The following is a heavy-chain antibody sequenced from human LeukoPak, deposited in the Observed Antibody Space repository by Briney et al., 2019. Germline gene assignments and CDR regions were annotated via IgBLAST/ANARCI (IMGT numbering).Heavy chain of an antibody. CDR3: ASDAFDI. Sequence: PGGSLRLSCAASGFSFSSYAIHWVRQAPGKGLEHVSAISSNGGSTYYANSVQGRFTISRDNSNNKVYLQMGSLRPEDMAMYYCASDAFDIWGQGTMVTVSS. V-gene: IGHV3-64*01. CDR2: ISSNGGST. J-gene: IGHJ3*02. CDR1: GFSFSSYA.